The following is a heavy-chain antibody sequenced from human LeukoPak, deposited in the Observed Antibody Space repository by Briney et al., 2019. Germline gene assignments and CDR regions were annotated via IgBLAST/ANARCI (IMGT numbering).Heavy chain of an antibody. CDR2: INHSGST. CDR1: GGSISSYY. CDR3: ARGRSLYYYYYGMDV. V-gene: IGHV4-34*01. Sequence: PSETLSLTCTVSGGSISSYYWSWIRQPPGKGLEWIGEINHSGSTNYNPSLKSRVTISVDTSKNQFSLKLSSVTAADTAVYYCARGRSLYYYYYGMDVWGQGTTVTVSS. J-gene: IGHJ6*02.